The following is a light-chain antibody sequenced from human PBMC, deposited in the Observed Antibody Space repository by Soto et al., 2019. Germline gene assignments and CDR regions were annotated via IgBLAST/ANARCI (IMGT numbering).Light chain of an antibody. CDR1: QGITSY. J-gene: IGKJ5*01. CDR3: HHLDSYST. V-gene: IGKV1-9*01. CDR2: AAS. Sequence: DIQLTQSPSFRYASVGDRVTSTCRASQGITSYLAWYQQKPGQTPKLLIYAASTWQSGVPSRFRGSGSGQEFTLTISSLQPEAFATYHCHHLDSYSTFGQGTRLEIK.